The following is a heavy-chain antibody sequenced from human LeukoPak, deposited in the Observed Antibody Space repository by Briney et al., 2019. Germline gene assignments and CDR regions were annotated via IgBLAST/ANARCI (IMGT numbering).Heavy chain of an antibody. Sequence: PGGSLRLSCAASGFTFSNYNMIWVRQAPGKGLECVSYISSSGSTMHYADSVRGRFTISRDNTKNSLYLQINSLRAEDTAVYYCARDADLGTTITGAFDIWGQGTMVSVSA. CDR1: GFTFSNYN. CDR2: ISSSGSTM. CDR3: ARDADLGTTITGAFDI. J-gene: IGHJ3*02. V-gene: IGHV3-48*04. D-gene: IGHD5-24*01.